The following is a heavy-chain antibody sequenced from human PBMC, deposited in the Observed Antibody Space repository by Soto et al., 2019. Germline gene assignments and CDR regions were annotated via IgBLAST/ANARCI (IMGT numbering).Heavy chain of an antibody. Sequence: HVQLVQSGAEVKRPGASVKASCKASGFPFTSFFIHWVRQAPGQGLEWMGVINPSRGSANYAQKFQGRPTLTRDTSSSTVYMDLSSLKSEDTALYYCVRAPNFFDIGGQGTLVTVSS. V-gene: IGHV1-46*01. CDR3: VRAPNFFDI. J-gene: IGHJ4*02. CDR1: GFPFTSFF. CDR2: INPSRGSA.